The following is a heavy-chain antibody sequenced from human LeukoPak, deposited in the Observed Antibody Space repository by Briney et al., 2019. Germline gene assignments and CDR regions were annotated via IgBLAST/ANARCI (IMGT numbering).Heavy chain of an antibody. CDR1: GGSISSYY. Sequence: SETLSLTCTVSGGSISSYYWSWIRQPPGKGLEWIGYIYTSGSTNYNPSLKSRVTISVDTSKNQFSLKLSSVTAADTAVYYCAGSLFLEWLPGSYYYMDVWGKGTTVTVSS. D-gene: IGHD3-3*01. CDR2: IYTSGST. V-gene: IGHV4-4*09. CDR3: AGSLFLEWLPGSYYYMDV. J-gene: IGHJ6*03.